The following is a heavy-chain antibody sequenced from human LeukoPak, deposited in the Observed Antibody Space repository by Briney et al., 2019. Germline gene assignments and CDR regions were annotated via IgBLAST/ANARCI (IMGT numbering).Heavy chain of an antibody. D-gene: IGHD3-22*01. CDR2: ISSSGSI. Sequence: GGSLRLSCAASGFSFSSFGMSWIRQAPGKGLEWVSYISSSGSIYYADSVKGRFTISRDNAKNSLYLQMNSLRAEDTAVYYCARDWRDSSGKFPNDAFDIWGQGTMVTVSS. CDR1: GFSFSSFG. J-gene: IGHJ3*02. V-gene: IGHV3-48*04. CDR3: ARDWRDSSGKFPNDAFDI.